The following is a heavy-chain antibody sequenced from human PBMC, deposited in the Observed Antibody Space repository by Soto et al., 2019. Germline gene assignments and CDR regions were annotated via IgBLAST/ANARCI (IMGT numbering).Heavy chain of an antibody. CDR1: GFTFNSIA. V-gene: IGHV3-23*01. CDR2: INAAGST. CDR3: ATRPVGSCINTRCSGVDY. Sequence: PGGSLRLACAASGFTFNSIAMTWVRQPPGKGLEWVSGINAAGSTFYADSVEGRFTISRDNSKNTLYLHMNSLKAEDTAIYYCATRPVGSCINTRCSGVDYWGQGTLVTVSS. D-gene: IGHD2-8*01. J-gene: IGHJ4*02.